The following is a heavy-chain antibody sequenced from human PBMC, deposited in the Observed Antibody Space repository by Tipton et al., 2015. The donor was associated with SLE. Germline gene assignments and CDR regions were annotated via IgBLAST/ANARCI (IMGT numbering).Heavy chain of an antibody. D-gene: IGHD2-21*01. CDR1: GGSINSGAYY. Sequence: TLSLTCTVSGGSINSGAYYWGWIRQHPGKGLEWIGYIYYSGSTYYNPSLKSRVTISVDTSKNQFSLRLSSVTAADTAVYYCARGHPHIVVVIGGGWFDPWGQGTLVTVSS. CDR3: ARGHPHIVVVIGGGWFDP. CDR2: IYYSGST. J-gene: IGHJ5*02. V-gene: IGHV4-31*03.